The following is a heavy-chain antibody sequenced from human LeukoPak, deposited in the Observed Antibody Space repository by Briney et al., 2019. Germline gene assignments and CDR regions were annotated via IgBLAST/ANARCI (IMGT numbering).Heavy chain of an antibody. V-gene: IGHV4-34*01. J-gene: IGHJ4*02. CDR2: INHSGST. D-gene: IGHD6-19*01. CDR3: ASIAVAGTFDY. Sequence: PSETLSLTCAVYGGSFSGYYWSWIRQPPGKGLEWIGEINHSGSTYYNPSLKSRVTISVDTSKNQFSLKLSSVTAVDTAAYYCASIAVAGTFDYWGQGTLVTVSS. CDR1: GGSFSGYY.